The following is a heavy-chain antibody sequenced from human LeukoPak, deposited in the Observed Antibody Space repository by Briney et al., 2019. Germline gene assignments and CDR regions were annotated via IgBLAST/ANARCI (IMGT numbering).Heavy chain of an antibody. Sequence: PSQTLSLTCTISGGSISSGSYYWSWIRQPAGKGLEWIGRIYTSGSTNYNPSLKSRVTISVDTSKNQFSLKLSSVTAADTAVYYCAREKGGEMATIYFDYWGQGTLVTVSS. CDR1: GGSISSGSYY. D-gene: IGHD5-24*01. CDR3: AREKGGEMATIYFDY. CDR2: IYTSGST. J-gene: IGHJ4*02. V-gene: IGHV4-61*02.